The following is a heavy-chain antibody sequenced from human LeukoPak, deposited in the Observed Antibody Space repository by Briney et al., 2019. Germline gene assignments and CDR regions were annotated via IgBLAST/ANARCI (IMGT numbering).Heavy chain of an antibody. V-gene: IGHV4-59*01. Sequence: SETLSLTCTVSGDSFRSYYWSWLRQPPGKGLEWIGYIYYSGSTNYNPSLKSRVTISVDTSKNQFSLKLNSVTAADTAVYYCARGRNLEWFDYWGQGTLVTVSS. CDR3: ARGRNLEWFDY. CDR1: GDSFRSYY. D-gene: IGHD3-3*01. J-gene: IGHJ5*01. CDR2: IYYSGST.